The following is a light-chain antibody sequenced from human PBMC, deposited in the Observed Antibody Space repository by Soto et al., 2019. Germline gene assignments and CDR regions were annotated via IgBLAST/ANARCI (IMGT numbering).Light chain of an antibody. Sequence: QSVLTQPASVSGSPGHSITISCTGTSSDVGGYNYVSWYQQHPGKAPKLMIYEVSNRPSGVSNRFSGSKSGNTASLTISGLQAEDEADYYCSSYTSSSTRVLGTGTKV. CDR1: SSDVGGYNY. J-gene: IGLJ1*01. V-gene: IGLV2-14*01. CDR2: EVS. CDR3: SSYTSSSTRV.